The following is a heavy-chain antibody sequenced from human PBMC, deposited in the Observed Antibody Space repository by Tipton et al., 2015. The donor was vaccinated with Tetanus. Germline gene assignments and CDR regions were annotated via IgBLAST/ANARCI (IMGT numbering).Heavy chain of an antibody. J-gene: IGHJ3*01. V-gene: IGHV3-21*04. D-gene: IGHD3-22*01. CDR1: GFTLSRYT. CDR3: AREAGYNDRRGRYRVLAFDL. CDR2: ISSSSRYI. Sequence: GSLRLSCAASGFTLSRYTLNWVRQAPGKGLEWVSSISSSSRYIYYADSVKGRFTISRDNAKNSLFLQMDSLRAEDTAVYFCAREAGYNDRRGRYRVLAFDLWAQGTVVTASS.